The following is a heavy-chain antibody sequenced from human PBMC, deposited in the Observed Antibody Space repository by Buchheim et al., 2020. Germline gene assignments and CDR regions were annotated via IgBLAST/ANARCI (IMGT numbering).Heavy chain of an antibody. CDR3: ASAYDFWSGYYTGRAYYYYMDV. CDR2: MKPNSGNT. CDR1: GYTFTSYD. Sequence: QVQLVQSGAEVKKPGASVKVSCKASGYTFTSYDINWVRQATGQGLEWMGWMKPNSGNTGYAQKFQGRVTMTRNTSISTAYMELSSLRSEDTAVYYCASAYDFWSGYYTGRAYYYYMDVWGKGTT. J-gene: IGHJ6*03. D-gene: IGHD3-3*01. V-gene: IGHV1-8*01.